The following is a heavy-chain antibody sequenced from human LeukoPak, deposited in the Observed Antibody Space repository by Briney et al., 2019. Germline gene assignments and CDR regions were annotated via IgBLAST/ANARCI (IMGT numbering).Heavy chain of an antibody. D-gene: IGHD4-11*01. V-gene: IGHV1-69*02. Sequence: SVKVSCKASGGTFSSYTLTWVQQAPGQGLEWMGRIIPILGIPNYAQKFQGRVTITADKSTSTAYMDLSSLRSEDTAVYYCARGTTITTNYYYGMDVWGQGTTVTVSS. CDR2: IIPILGIP. CDR1: GGTFSSYT. J-gene: IGHJ6*02. CDR3: ARGTTITTNYYYGMDV.